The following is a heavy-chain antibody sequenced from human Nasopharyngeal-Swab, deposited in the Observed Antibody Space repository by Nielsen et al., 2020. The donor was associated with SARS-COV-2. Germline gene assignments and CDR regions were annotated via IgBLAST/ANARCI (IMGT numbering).Heavy chain of an antibody. CDR1: GFNFSSYS. J-gene: IGHJ4*02. V-gene: IGHV3-7*01. Sequence: GESLKISCAVSGFNFSSYSMSWVRQAPGKGLEWLATIKQGGGETYYVDSVKGRFTISRDNAKNSLYLQMDNLRAEDTAVYYCARNTPAMFAYWGRGTLVTVSS. CDR3: ARNTPAMFAY. CDR2: IKQGGGET. D-gene: IGHD2-2*02.